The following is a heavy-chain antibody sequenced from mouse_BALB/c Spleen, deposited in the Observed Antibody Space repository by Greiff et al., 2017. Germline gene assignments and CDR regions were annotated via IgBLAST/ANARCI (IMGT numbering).Heavy chain of an antibody. CDR2: IYPGSGST. V-gene: IGHV1S22*01. D-gene: IGHD2-14*01. Sequence: LQQSGAELVRPGASVKLSCKASGYTFTSYWMHWVKQRPGQGLEWIGNIYPGSGSTNYDEKFKSKATLTVDTSSSTAYMQLSSLTSEDSAVYYCTRSLADYRSWFAYWGQGTLVTVSA. CDR3: TRSLADYRSWFAY. CDR1: GYTFTSYW. J-gene: IGHJ3*01.